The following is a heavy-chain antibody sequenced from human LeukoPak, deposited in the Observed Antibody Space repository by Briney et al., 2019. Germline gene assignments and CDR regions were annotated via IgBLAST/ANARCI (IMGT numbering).Heavy chain of an antibody. CDR3: ARSRWLPLIDY. Sequence: GRSLRLSCAASGFTFSTYGMHWVRQAPGKGLEWVAVIWNDGSNEYYADSVKGRFIISRDNSKNTLYLQMNSLRAEDTAVYYCARSRWLPLIDYGGQGTLVTVSS. D-gene: IGHD2-15*01. CDR1: GFTFSTYG. CDR2: IWNDGSNE. V-gene: IGHV3-33*01. J-gene: IGHJ4*02.